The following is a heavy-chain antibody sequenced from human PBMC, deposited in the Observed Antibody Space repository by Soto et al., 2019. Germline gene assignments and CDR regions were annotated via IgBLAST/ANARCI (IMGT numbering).Heavy chain of an antibody. CDR2: INHTGGT. Sequence: SVILSLSCAVYGGSGNCYYWHWIRQTPGKGLEWIGEINHTGGTHYNPSLKSRVTMSVDTSKNQFSLRLSSVTAADTAIYYCATRITVFGLLIPPFDPWGQGTSVTVSS. J-gene: IGHJ5*02. V-gene: IGHV4-34*01. CDR3: ATRITVFGLLIPPFDP. CDR1: GGSGNCYY. D-gene: IGHD3-3*01.